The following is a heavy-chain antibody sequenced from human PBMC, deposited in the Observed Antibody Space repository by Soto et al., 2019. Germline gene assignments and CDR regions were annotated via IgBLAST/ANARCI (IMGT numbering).Heavy chain of an antibody. V-gene: IGHV3-21*01. CDR1: GFTFSSYS. CDR2: ISSSSSYI. D-gene: IGHD4-17*01. J-gene: IGHJ4*02. CDR3: ARWTTVTTLALDY. Sequence: PGGSLRLSYAASGFTFSSYSMNWVRQAPGKGLEWVSSISSSSSYIYYADSVKGRFTISRDNAKNSLYLQMNSLRAEDTAVYYCARWTTVTTLALDYWGQGTLVTVSS.